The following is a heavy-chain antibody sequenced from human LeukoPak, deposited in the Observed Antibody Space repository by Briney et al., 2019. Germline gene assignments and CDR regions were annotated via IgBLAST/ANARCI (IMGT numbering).Heavy chain of an antibody. D-gene: IGHD5-12*01. Sequence: PGGSLRLSCAASGFTFSSYVMSWVRQAPGKGLEWVSGISGSGGSTFYADSVKGRFTISGDNSKNTLYLQMNSLRAEDTAVYYCAKDGTWLRLVIDYWGQGTLVTVSS. J-gene: IGHJ4*02. CDR2: ISGSGGST. CDR3: AKDGTWLRLVIDY. CDR1: GFTFSSYV. V-gene: IGHV3-23*01.